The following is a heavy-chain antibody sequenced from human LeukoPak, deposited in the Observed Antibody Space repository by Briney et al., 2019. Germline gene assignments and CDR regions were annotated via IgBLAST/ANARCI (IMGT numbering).Heavy chain of an antibody. J-gene: IGHJ5*02. CDR3: AKGYSGSYFDP. D-gene: IGHD1-26*01. CDR1: GFTFSSYG. V-gene: IGHV3-30*18. CDR2: ISYDGSNK. Sequence: GGSLRLSCAASGFTFSSYGMHWVRQAPGKGLEWVAVISYDGSNKYYADSVKGRFTISRDNSKNTLYLQMNSLRAEDTAVYYCAKGYSGSYFDPWGQGTLVTVSS.